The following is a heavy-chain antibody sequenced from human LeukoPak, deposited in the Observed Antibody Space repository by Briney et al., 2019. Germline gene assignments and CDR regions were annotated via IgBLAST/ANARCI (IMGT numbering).Heavy chain of an antibody. CDR1: GSTISSYS. V-gene: IGHV3-20*04. CDR2: INWNGGST. CDR3: ARAYYDSSGYYYRQDAFDI. D-gene: IGHD3-22*01. J-gene: IGHJ3*02. Sequence: GGSLRLSCAASGSTISSYSMNWVRQAPGKGLEWVSGINWNGGSTGYADSVKGRFTISRDNAKNSLYLQMNSLRAEDTALYYCARAYYDSSGYYYRQDAFDIWGQGTMVTVSS.